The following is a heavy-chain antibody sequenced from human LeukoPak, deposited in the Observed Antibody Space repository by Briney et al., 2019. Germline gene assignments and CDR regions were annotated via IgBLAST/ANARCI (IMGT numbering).Heavy chain of an antibody. CDR3: ARDNRAAGSDY. V-gene: IGHV3-11*01. Sequence: GGSLRLSCAASGFTFSDYYMTWIRQAPGKGLGWLSSISDRGSTVYYAESLKGRFTISRDNAKNSLYLQMNSLRADDTAVYYCARDNRAAGSDYWGQGTLVTVSS. CDR2: ISDRGSTV. D-gene: IGHD6-13*01. CDR1: GFTFSDYY. J-gene: IGHJ4*02.